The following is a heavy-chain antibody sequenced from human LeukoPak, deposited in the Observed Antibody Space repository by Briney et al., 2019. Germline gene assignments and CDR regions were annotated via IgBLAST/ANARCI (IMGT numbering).Heavy chain of an antibody. CDR2: INPNSGGT. CDR3: ARDFSDYGDLNWFDP. CDR1: GYTFIGYY. V-gene: IGHV1-2*02. J-gene: IGHJ5*02. D-gene: IGHD4-17*01. Sequence: ASVKVSCKASGYTFIGYYMHWVRQAPGQGLEWMGWINPNSGGTNYAQKFQGRVTMTRDTSISTAYMELSRLRSDDTAVYYCARDFSDYGDLNWFDPWGQGTLDTVSS.